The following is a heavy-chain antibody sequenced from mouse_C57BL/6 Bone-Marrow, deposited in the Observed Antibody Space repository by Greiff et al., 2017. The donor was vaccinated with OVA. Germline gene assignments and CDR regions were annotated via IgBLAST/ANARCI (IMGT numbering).Heavy chain of an antibody. V-gene: IGHV1-39*01. CDR3: ARGRDTSYYSNFPFAY. CDR2: INPNYGTT. CDR1: GYSFTDYN. Sequence: EVQLVESGPELVKPGASVKISCKASGYSFTDYNMNWVKQSNGKSLEWIGVINPNYGTTSYNQKFKGKATLTVDQSSSTAYMQLNSLTSEDSAVYYCARGRDTSYYSNFPFAYWGQGTLVTVSA. J-gene: IGHJ3*01. D-gene: IGHD2-5*01.